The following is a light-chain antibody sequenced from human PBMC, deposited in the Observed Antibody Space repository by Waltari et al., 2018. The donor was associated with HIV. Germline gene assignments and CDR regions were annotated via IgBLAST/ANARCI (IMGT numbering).Light chain of an antibody. CDR3: GTWDISLSGGV. CDR1: NIGNDY. Sequence: QSVLTQPPSVSAAPGQKVTISCSNIGNDYVSWYQHLPGAAPKLVIYDNNKRPSGIADRFAGSKSGTSATRAITGRLTGDEAVYYCGTWDISLSGGVFGGGTKLTVL. CDR2: DNN. V-gene: IGLV1-51*01. J-gene: IGLJ3*02.